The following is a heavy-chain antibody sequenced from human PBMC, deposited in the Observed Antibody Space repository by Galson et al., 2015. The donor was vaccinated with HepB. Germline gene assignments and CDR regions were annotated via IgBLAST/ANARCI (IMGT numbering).Heavy chain of an antibody. CDR1: GFTFSGSA. J-gene: IGHJ5*02. V-gene: IGHV3-73*01. Sequence: SLRLSCAASGFTFSGSAMHWVRQASGKGLEWVGRIRNKANSYATTYAASVKGRFTISRDDSKNTAYLQMNSLKTEDTAVYYCTTRGFGELIVAWGQGTLVTVSS. D-gene: IGHD3-10*01. CDR2: IRNKANSYAT. CDR3: TTRGFGELIVA.